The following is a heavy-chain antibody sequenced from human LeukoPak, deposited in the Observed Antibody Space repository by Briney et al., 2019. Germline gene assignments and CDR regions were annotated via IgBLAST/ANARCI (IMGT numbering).Heavy chain of an antibody. CDR2: ISSSGSTI. Sequence: GGSLRLSCAASGFTFSSYEMNWVRQAPGKGLEWVSYISSSGSTIYYADSVKGRLTISRDNAKNSLYLQMNSLRAEDTAVYYCARIGSWGPFDYWGQGTLVTVSS. CDR1: GFTFSSYE. J-gene: IGHJ4*02. D-gene: IGHD3-16*01. CDR3: ARIGSWGPFDY. V-gene: IGHV3-48*03.